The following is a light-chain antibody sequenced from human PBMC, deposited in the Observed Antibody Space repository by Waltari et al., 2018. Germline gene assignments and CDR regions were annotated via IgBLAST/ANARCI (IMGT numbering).Light chain of an antibody. CDR3: QSYDRDLNAVL. CDR2: RDD. CDR1: SSNIGAGYD. V-gene: IGLV1-40*01. J-gene: IGLJ2*01. Sequence: QSVLTQPPSVSGAPGQSVTISCTGSSSNIGAGYDVHWYQHIPGSAPKVLIYRDDNRPSGVPGRFSGSKSGTSASLSVTGLHVEDEADYFCQSYDRDLNAVLFGGGTKLTVL.